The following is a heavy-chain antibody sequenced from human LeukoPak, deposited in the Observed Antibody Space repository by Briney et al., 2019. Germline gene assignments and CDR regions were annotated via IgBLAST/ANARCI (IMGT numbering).Heavy chain of an antibody. V-gene: IGHV3-30-3*01. D-gene: IGHD3-10*01. CDR3: ARNGGLWFGEYRSAFDI. Sequence: GGSLRLSSAASGFTVSSNYMSWVRQAPGKGLEWVTVISYDGSNKYYADSVKGRFTISRDNSKNTLYLQMNSLRAEDTAVYYCARNGGLWFGEYRSAFDIWGQGTMVTVSS. CDR2: ISYDGSNK. CDR1: GFTVSSNY. J-gene: IGHJ3*02.